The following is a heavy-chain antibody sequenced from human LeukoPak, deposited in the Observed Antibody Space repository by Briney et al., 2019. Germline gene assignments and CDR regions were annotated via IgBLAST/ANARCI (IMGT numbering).Heavy chain of an antibody. D-gene: IGHD2-8*01. Sequence: PSETLSLTCAVYGGSFSGYYWSWIRQPPGKGLEWIGEINHSGSTNYNPSLKSRVTISVDTSKNQFSLKLSSVTAADTAVYYCARRNVQDAFDIWGQGTMVTVSS. V-gene: IGHV4-34*01. J-gene: IGHJ3*02. CDR1: GGSFSGYY. CDR3: ARRNVQDAFDI. CDR2: INHSGST.